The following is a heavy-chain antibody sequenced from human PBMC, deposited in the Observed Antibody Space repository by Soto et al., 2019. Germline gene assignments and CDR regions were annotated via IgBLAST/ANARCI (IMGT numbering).Heavy chain of an antibody. CDR3: AREVVTTKWYFDN. J-gene: IGHJ4*02. V-gene: IGHV3-30*04. CDR2: IGSTGVT. CDR1: GFTFGSFS. Sequence: ESGGGVVQPGGSLRLAFRTSGFTFGSFSLHWLRRAPGKGLEWVAVIGSTGVTYYADSVKGRFTVSGDNSQDTLFLHMDSLRLDDTAVYYCAREVVTTKWYFDNWSPGILVTVS. D-gene: IGHD1-1*01.